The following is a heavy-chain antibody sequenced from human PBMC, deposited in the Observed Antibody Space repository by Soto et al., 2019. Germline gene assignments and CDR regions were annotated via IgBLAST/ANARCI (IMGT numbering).Heavy chain of an antibody. V-gene: IGHV1-18*04. D-gene: IGHD3-3*01. CDR1: AYTFCTYG. J-gene: IGHJ6*02. CDR3: ARDWSALTLPDV. Sequence: GASVQVSCKASAYTFCTYGISWVRQAPGQGLEWMGWISTDSGDTTYAQKFQARVTMTTDTSTTTAYMELRSLRSDDTAVYYCARDWSALTLPDVWGQGTTVTVS. CDR2: ISTDSGDT.